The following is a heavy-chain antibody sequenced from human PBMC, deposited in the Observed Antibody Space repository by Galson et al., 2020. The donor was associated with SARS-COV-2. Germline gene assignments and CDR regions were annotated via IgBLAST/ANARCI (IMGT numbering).Heavy chain of an antibody. CDR1: GGSISSGSYY. J-gene: IGHJ3*02. V-gene: IGHV4-61*02. CDR2: IYTGGNT. CDR3: ARGFDI. Sequence: SETLSLTCTVSGGSISSGSYYWSWIRQPAGKGLEWIGRIYTGGNTNYKPSLKSRVTISIDTSKNQFSLNLSSVTAADTAVYYCARGFDIWGQGTIVTVSS.